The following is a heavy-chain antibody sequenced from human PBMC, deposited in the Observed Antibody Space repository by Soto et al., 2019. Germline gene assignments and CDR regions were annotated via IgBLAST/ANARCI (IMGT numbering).Heavy chain of an antibody. D-gene: IGHD4-17*01. CDR3: ARRGTTVTNWYFDL. CDR1: GFTFSSYS. V-gene: IGHV3-48*01. CDR2: ISSSSSTI. Sequence: PGGSLRLSCAASGFTFSSYSMNWVRQAPGKGLEWVSYISSSSSTIYYADSVKGRFTIPRDNAKNSLYLQMNSLRAEDTAVYYCARRGTTVTNWYFDLWGRGTLVTVSS. J-gene: IGHJ2*01.